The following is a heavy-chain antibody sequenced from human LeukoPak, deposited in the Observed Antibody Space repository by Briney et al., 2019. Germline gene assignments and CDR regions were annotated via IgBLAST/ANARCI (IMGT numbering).Heavy chain of an antibody. Sequence: GGSLRLSCAASGFTFSSYSMNWVRQAPGKGLEWVSSISSSSSYIYYADSVKGRFTISRDNAKNSVYLQMNSLRAEDTAVYYCAKSGVVVAALERSVANWFDRWGQGTRVTVSS. J-gene: IGHJ5*02. CDR2: ISSSSSYI. V-gene: IGHV3-21*01. D-gene: IGHD2-15*01. CDR1: GFTFSSYS. CDR3: AKSGVVVAALERSVANWFDR.